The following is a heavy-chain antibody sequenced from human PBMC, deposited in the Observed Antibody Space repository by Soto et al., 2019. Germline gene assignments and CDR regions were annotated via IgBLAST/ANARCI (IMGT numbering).Heavy chain of an antibody. V-gene: IGHV4-39*01. Sequence: SETLSLTCTVSGGSISSSSYYWGWIRQPPGKGLEWIGSIYYSGSTYYNPSLKSRVTISVDTSKNQFSLRLSSVTAADTAVYYCASYVGYYDSSGTSGNWFDPWGQGTLVTVSS. D-gene: IGHD3-22*01. CDR1: GGSISSSSYY. CDR3: ASYVGYYDSSGTSGNWFDP. CDR2: IYYSGST. J-gene: IGHJ5*02.